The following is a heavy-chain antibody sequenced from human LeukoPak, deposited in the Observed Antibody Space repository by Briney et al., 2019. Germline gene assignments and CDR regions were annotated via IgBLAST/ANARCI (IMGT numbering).Heavy chain of an antibody. J-gene: IGHJ4*02. CDR2: ISSSSSYI. Sequence: GSLILSCAASGFTFSSYSMNWVRQAPGKGLEWVSSISSSSSYIYYADSVKGRFTISRDNAKNSLYLQMNSLRAEDTAVYYCAREGYYGSGSVQFDYWGQGTLVTVSS. D-gene: IGHD3-10*01. V-gene: IGHV3-21*01. CDR3: AREGYYGSGSVQFDY. CDR1: GFTFSSYS.